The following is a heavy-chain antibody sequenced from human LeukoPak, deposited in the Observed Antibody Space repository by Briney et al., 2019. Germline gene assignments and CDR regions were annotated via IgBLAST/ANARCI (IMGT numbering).Heavy chain of an antibody. CDR3: TRVVPAAIHRYYFDY. CDR1: GYTFTGYY. Sequence: GASVKVSCKASGYTFTGYYMQWVRQAPGQGLEWMGRINPNSGGTNYAQKFQGRVTMTRDTSISTAYMELSRLRSDDTAVYYCTRVVPAAIHRYYFDYWGQGTLVTVSS. J-gene: IGHJ4*02. CDR2: INPNSGGT. D-gene: IGHD2-2*02. V-gene: IGHV1-2*06.